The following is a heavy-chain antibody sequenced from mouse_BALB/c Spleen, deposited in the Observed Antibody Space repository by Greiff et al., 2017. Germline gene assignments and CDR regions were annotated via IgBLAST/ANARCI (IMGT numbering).Heavy chain of an antibody. V-gene: IGHV5-6*01. CDR2: ISSGGSYT. Sequence: EVMLVESGGDLVKPAGSLKLSCAASGFTFSSYGMSWVRQTPDKRLEWVATISSGGSYTYYPDSVKGRFTISRDNAKNTLYLQMSSLKSEDTAMYYCARQGTNYWGQGTTLTVSS. D-gene: IGHD1-1*01. CDR3: ARQGTNY. CDR1: GFTFSSYG. J-gene: IGHJ2*01.